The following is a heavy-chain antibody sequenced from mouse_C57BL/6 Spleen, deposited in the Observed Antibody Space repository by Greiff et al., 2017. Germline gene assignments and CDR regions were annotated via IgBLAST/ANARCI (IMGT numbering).Heavy chain of an antibody. CDR3: ARTYYSNYEYYDV. V-gene: IGHV1-18*01. CDR1: GYTFTDYN. J-gene: IGHJ1*03. CDR2: INPNNGGT. D-gene: IGHD2-5*01. Sequence: VQLQQSGPELVKPGASVKIPCKASGYTFTDYNMDWVKHSHGKSLEWIGDINPNNGGTIYNQKFKGKATLTVDKSSSTAYMELRSLTSEDTAVYYCARTYYSNYEYYDVWGTGTTVTVSS.